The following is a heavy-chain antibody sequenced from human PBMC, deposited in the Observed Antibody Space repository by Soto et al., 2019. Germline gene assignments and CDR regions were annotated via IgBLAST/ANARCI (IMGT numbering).Heavy chain of an antibody. CDR3: ARGPRLEGKPVKNWFDT. D-gene: IGHD6-19*01. J-gene: IGHJ5*02. CDR2: IIPIFGTA. Sequence: SVKVSCKASGGTFSSYAISWVRQAPGQGREWMGGIIPIFGTANYAQKFQGRVMITADESTSTAYMELSSLRTEDKAVYYCARGPRLEGKPVKNWFDTWGQGTMVTVSS. CDR1: GGTFSSYA. V-gene: IGHV1-69*13.